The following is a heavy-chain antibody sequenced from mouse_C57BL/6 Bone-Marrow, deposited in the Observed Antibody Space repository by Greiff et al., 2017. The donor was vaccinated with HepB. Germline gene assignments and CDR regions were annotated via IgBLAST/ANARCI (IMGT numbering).Heavy chain of an antibody. D-gene: IGHD2-13*01. CDR3: ERDLDSY. Sequence: EVMLVESGGGLVKPGGSLKLSCAASGFTFSSYAMSWVRQTPEKRLEWVATISDGGSYTYYPDNVKGRFTISRDNAKNNLYLQMSHLKSEDTAMYYCERDLDSYWGQGTLVTVSA. CDR2: ISDGGSYT. V-gene: IGHV5-4*01. J-gene: IGHJ3*01. CDR1: GFTFSSYA.